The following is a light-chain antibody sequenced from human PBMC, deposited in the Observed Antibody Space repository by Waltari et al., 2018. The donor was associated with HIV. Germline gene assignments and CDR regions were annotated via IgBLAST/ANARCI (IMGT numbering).Light chain of an antibody. CDR2: GTS. CDR3: HQYHSYPIT. J-gene: IGKJ5*01. V-gene: IGKV1-16*01. Sequence: DIQLTQSPPSLSASPGDSVTITCRASQDIDIYLGWFHQKAGQAPRPLISGTSTFRTGVPSRFRGSSSAADFTLNISRLEPDDFGTYFCHQYHSYPITFGRGTRLDIK. CDR1: QDIDIY.